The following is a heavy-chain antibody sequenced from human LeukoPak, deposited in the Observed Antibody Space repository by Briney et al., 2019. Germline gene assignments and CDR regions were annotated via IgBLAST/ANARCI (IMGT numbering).Heavy chain of an antibody. CDR3: AKSVGSSFDY. CDR1: GFTFSSYA. V-gene: IGHV3-23*01. CDR2: ISGGSGST. Sequence: GGSLRLSCAASGFTFSSYAMSWVRQAPGKGLAWVSTISGGSGSTYCADSVKGRFTISRDNSKNTLYLQMNSLRAEDTAVYYCAKSVGSSFDYWGQGTLVTVSS. D-gene: IGHD2/OR15-2a*01. J-gene: IGHJ4*02.